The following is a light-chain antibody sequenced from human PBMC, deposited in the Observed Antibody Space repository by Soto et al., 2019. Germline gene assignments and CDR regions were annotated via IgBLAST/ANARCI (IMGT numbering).Light chain of an antibody. CDR3: QQYNNLWT. CDR2: DAS. Sequence: IVLTQAPATLPLSPGERATLSCRASHTISSYLAWYQLKRGQAPRLLIYDASNRATGIPARFSGSGSGTDFTLTISSLAPEDFAVYYCQQYNNLWTFGQGTKVDIK. J-gene: IGKJ1*01. CDR1: HTISSY. V-gene: IGKV3-11*01.